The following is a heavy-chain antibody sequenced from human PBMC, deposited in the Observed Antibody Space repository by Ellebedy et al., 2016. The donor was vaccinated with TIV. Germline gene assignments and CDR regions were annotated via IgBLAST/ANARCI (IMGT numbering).Heavy chain of an antibody. CDR2: IFYSGST. Sequence: MPSETLSLTCNVSGCSISNYYWHWIRQPPGKGLEWIGYIFYSGSTNSNPSLKSRVTISIDTSKKQLSLQLNSVTAADTAVYYCAIDVSIAVAGRFYYYSMDVWGQGTTVTVSS. J-gene: IGHJ6*02. CDR1: GCSISNYY. V-gene: IGHV4-59*01. CDR3: AIDVSIAVAGRFYYYSMDV. D-gene: IGHD6-19*01.